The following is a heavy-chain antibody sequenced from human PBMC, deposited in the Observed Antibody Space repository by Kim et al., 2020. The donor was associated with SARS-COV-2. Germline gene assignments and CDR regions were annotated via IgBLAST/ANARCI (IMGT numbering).Heavy chain of an antibody. CDR2: INQDGTKT. CDR1: GFIFSGLW. V-gene: IGHV3-7*01. Sequence: GGSLRLSCAASGFIFSGLWMSWVRQAPGKGLEWVAHINQDGTKTYFADSVKGRFTISRDNAKNSLFLHLNSLRAEDTAVYFCAKYLSRGLDSWGQGTLVT. J-gene: IGHJ5*02. CDR3: AKYLSRGLDS.